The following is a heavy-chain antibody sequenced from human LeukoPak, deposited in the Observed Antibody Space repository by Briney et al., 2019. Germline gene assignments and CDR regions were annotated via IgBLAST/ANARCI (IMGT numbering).Heavy chain of an antibody. CDR3: ARAYGEKHGWFDP. D-gene: IGHD4-17*01. Sequence: PGGSLRLSCAYSGFTFDDYGMSWVRQAPGKGLEWVAGINWNGGSTGYADSVKGRFTISRDNAKNSLYLQMNSLRAGDTALYYCARAYGEKHGWFDPWGEGTLVTVSS. CDR1: GFTFDDYG. CDR2: INWNGGST. J-gene: IGHJ5*02. V-gene: IGHV3-20*04.